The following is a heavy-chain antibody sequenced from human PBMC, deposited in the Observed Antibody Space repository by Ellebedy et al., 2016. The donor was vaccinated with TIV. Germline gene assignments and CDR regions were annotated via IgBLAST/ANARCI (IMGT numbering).Heavy chain of an antibody. CDR3: ARALGSGPCY. V-gene: IGHV3-7*01. J-gene: IGHJ4*02. CDR2: IKQDESEK. Sequence: GGSLRLXXAASGFTFSNYWMHWVRQAPGRGLEWVANIKQDESEKYYVDSVKGRFTISRDNAKNSVYLQMNNLRAEDTAVYYCARALGSGPCYWGQGTLVTVSS. D-gene: IGHD6-19*01. CDR1: GFTFSNYW.